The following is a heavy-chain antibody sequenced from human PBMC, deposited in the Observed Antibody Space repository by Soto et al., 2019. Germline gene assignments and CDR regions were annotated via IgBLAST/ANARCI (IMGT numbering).Heavy chain of an antibody. CDR3: ARRGASIFDS. V-gene: IGHV1-18*01. CDR1: GYTFTING. D-gene: IGHD6-6*01. CDR2: ISVYNDKR. J-gene: IGHJ4*02. Sequence: QVELVQSGGEVKKPGASVTVSCKASGYTFTINGIAWVRQVPGQGLEWMGWISVYNDKRNYAQKFQGRVTMTTDTSTSTAYLSLSNLRSDDTAVYFCARRGASIFDSWGQGTLVTVSS.